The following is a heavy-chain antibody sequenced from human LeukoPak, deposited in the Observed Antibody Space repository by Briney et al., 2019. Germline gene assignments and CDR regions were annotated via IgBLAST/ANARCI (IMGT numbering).Heavy chain of an antibody. J-gene: IGHJ3*01. D-gene: IGHD3-3*01. Sequence: SETLSLTCAVYGGSFSGYYYSRIRQPPGEGLEWIGEINHSGDTNYNPSLKSRVTLSVDTSKNQFSLKLSSVTAADTAVYYCARITIFGVVTDDAFDVWGQGTMVTVSS. CDR1: GGSFSGYY. CDR2: INHSGDT. CDR3: ARITIFGVVTDDAFDV. V-gene: IGHV4-34*01.